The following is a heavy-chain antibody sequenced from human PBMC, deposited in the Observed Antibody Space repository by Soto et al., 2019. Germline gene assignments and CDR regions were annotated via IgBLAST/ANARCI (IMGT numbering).Heavy chain of an antibody. D-gene: IGHD3-10*01. Sequence: QVQLVQSGAEVKKPGASVKVSCKASGYTFSSYGISWVRQAPGQGLEWMGWISPYTGHTNYAQKLQGRVTMTTDTXTSTAYMELRSLRSDDTAMYYWARDPPGYGDVVDYWGQGTLVTVSS. CDR3: ARDPPGYGDVVDY. V-gene: IGHV1-18*01. J-gene: IGHJ4*02. CDR2: ISPYTGHT. CDR1: GYTFSSYG.